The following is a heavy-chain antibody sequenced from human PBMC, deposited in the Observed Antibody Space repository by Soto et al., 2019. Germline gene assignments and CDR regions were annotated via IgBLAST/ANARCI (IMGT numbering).Heavy chain of an antibody. CDR3: ARGWYYYGSGSYYSSYYYYGMDV. D-gene: IGHD3-10*01. Sequence: GGSLRLSCAASGFTFSDYYMSWIRQAPGKGLEWVSYISSSGSNIYYADAVKGRVTISRDNAKNSLYLQMNSLRAEDTAVYYCARGWYYYGSGSYYSSYYYYGMDVWGQGTTVTVSS. CDR2: ISSSGSNI. J-gene: IGHJ6*02. CDR1: GFTFSDYY. V-gene: IGHV3-11*01.